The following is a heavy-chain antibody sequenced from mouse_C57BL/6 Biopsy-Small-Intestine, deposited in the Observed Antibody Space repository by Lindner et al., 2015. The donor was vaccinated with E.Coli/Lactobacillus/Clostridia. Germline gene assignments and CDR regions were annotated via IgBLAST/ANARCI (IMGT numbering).Heavy chain of an antibody. V-gene: IGHV1-7*01. CDR3: ARYSSGWYDAFDI. D-gene: IGHD2-3*01. J-gene: IGHJ3*01. Sequence: SVKVSCKASGYTFTSYGISWVRQAPGQGLEWMGWISAYNGNTNYAQKLQGRVTMTTDTSTSTAYMELRSLRSDDTAVYYCARYSSGWYDAFDIWDQGTMVTVSS. CDR1: GYTFTSYG. CDR2: ISAYNGNT.